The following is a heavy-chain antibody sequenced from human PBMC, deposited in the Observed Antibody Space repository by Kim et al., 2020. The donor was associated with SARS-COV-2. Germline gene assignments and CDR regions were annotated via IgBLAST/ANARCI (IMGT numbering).Heavy chain of an antibody. CDR2: INPNTGGA. J-gene: IGHJ4*01. V-gene: IGHV1-2*02. CDR3: ARDLGGFGSSGYFCH. CDR1: GYTFSDYS. Sequence: ASVKVSCKASGYTFSDYSIHWVRQAPGQGLEWMGWINPNTGGAKYAQKFQGGVTITRDTSISTAYMALTNLKFDDTAGYYCARDLGGFGSSGYFCHWGQGTRVTVSS. D-gene: IGHD3-22*01.